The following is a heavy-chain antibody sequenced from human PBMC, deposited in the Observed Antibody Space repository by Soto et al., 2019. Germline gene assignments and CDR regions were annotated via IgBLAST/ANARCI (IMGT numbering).Heavy chain of an antibody. D-gene: IGHD6-19*01. Sequence: GASVKVSCKASGGTFSSYAISWVRQAPGQGLEWMGGIIPIFGTANYAQKFQGRVTITADESTSTAYMELSSLRSEDTAVYYCARKIAVAGTTLAVYGMDVWGQGTTVTVSS. CDR2: IIPIFGTA. CDR3: ARKIAVAGTTLAVYGMDV. J-gene: IGHJ6*02. V-gene: IGHV1-69*13. CDR1: GGTFSSYA.